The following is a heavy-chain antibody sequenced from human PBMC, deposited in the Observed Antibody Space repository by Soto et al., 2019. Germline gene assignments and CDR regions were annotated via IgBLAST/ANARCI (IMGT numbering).Heavy chain of an antibody. CDR2: IGPRGRDT. V-gene: IGHV3-23*01. D-gene: IGHD1-26*01. CDR1: GFTINSHA. J-gene: IGHJ3*01. Sequence: PGGSLRLSCAVSGFTINSHAMGWVRQTPEKGLEWVSAIGPRGRDTYYADSVKGRFIISRDNSKNTVSLQMNSLRAEGTAVYYCAIIGGTYYAFDFWGQGTLVTVSS. CDR3: AIIGGTYYAFDF.